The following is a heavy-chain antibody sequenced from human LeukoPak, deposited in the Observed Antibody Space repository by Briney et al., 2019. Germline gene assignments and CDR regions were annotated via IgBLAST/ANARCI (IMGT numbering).Heavy chain of an antibody. CDR1: GFTSDDYT. Sequence: GGSLRLSCAASGFTSDDYTMHSVRQAPGKGLGWVSLISRDVGSTTYADSVKGRFTIFRDNSKNSLYLQMNSLRTEDTALYYCAKGDYYYGMDVWGQGTTVTVSS. CDR3: AKGDYYYGMDV. J-gene: IGHJ6*02. CDR2: ISRDVGST. V-gene: IGHV3-43*01.